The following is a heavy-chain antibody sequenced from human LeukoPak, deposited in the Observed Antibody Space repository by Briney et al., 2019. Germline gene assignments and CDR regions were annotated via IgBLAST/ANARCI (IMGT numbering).Heavy chain of an antibody. CDR2: INSDGSSR. V-gene: IGHV3-74*01. CDR3: ASLSMVTPFDY. D-gene: IGHD4-17*01. Sequence: GGSLRLSCAASGFTFSSYWMHRVRQAPGKGLVWVSRINSDGSSRSYADSVKGRFTISRDNAKNTLYLQMNSLRAEDTAVYYCASLSMVTPFDYWGQGTLVTVSS. CDR1: GFTFSSYW. J-gene: IGHJ4*02.